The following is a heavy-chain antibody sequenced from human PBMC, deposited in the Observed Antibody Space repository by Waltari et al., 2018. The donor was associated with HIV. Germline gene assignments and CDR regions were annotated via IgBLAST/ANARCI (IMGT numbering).Heavy chain of an antibody. CDR2: IIPIFGTA. CDR1: GGTFSSYA. V-gene: IGHV1-69*12. CDR3: ARDLDCSSTSCYNWFDP. J-gene: IGHJ5*02. Sequence: QVQLVQSGAEVKKPGSSVKVSCKASGGTFSSYAISWVRQAPGQGLEWMGGIIPIFGTANYAKKCQGRVTITADESTSTAYMELSSLRSEDTAVYYCARDLDCSSTSCYNWFDPWGQGTLVTVSS. D-gene: IGHD2-2*01.